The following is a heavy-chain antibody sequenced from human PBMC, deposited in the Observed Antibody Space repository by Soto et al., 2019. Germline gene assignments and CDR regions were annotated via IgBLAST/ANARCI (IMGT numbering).Heavy chain of an antibody. CDR2: INPNSGGT. CDR3: ARGSPGEWLHYYYYGMDV. J-gene: IGHJ6*02. D-gene: IGHD3-3*01. V-gene: IGHV1-2*02. Sequence: ASVKVSCKASGYTFTGYYMHWVRQAPGQGLEWMGWINPNSGGTNYAQKFQGRVTMTRDTSISTAYMELSRLRSDDTAVYYCARGSPGEWLHYYYYGMDVWGQGTTVTVSS. CDR1: GYTFTGYY.